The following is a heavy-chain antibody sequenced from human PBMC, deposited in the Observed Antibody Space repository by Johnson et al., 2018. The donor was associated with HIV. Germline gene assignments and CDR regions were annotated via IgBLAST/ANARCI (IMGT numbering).Heavy chain of an antibody. V-gene: IGHV3-9*01. J-gene: IGHJ3*02. CDR2: ITCNSRGI. Sequence: VQLVESGGGLVQPGRSLRLSCAASEFTFDDYGMHWVRQAPGKGLEWVSTITCNSRGIGYAGSVKGRVTISRDNARRSLHLQMNSLRPEDTAVYYCARGGVHGAFDIWGQGTMVTVSS. CDR3: ARGGVHGAFDI. CDR1: EFTFDDYG. D-gene: IGHD1-1*01.